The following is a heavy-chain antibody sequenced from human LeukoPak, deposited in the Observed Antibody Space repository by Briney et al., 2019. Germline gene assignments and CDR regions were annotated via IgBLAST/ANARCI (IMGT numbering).Heavy chain of an antibody. CDR3: ASSAGALIDC. Sequence: GGSLRLSCAASGFTFSSYWMSWVRQAPGKGLEWVANIKQHGSEKYYVDSVKGRFTISRDNSKNTLYPQMNSLRAEDTAVYYCASSAGALIDCWGQGTLVIVSS. CDR2: IKQHGSEK. CDR1: GFTFSSYW. V-gene: IGHV3-7*02. J-gene: IGHJ4*02. D-gene: IGHD3-10*01.